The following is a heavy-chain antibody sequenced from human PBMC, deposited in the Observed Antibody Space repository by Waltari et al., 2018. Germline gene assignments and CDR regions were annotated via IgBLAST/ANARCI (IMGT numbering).Heavy chain of an antibody. V-gene: IGHV4-34*01. Sequence: QVQLQQWGAGLLKPSETLSLTCAVYGGSFSGYYWSWIRQPPGKGLEWSGEINHCGSTNYNPSLKSRVTISVDASKNQFSLRLSSVTAADTAVYYCASGTGTIFGTHNWFDPWGQGTLVTVSS. CDR2: INHCGST. CDR1: GGSFSGYY. D-gene: IGHD1-7*01. J-gene: IGHJ5*02. CDR3: ASGTGTIFGTHNWFDP.